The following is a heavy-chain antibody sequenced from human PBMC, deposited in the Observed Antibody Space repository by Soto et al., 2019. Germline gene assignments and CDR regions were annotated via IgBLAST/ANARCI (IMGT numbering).Heavy chain of an antibody. J-gene: IGHJ5*02. CDR3: ARGCWDYYDSSGYSWFDP. V-gene: IGHV1-3*01. Sequence: ASVKVSCKASGYTFTSYAMHWVRQAPGQRLEWMGWINAGNGNTKYSQKFQGRVTITRDTSASTAYMELSSLRSEDTAVYYCARGCWDYYDSSGYSWFDPWGQGTLVTVSS. CDR2: INAGNGNT. CDR1: GYTFTSYA. D-gene: IGHD3-22*01.